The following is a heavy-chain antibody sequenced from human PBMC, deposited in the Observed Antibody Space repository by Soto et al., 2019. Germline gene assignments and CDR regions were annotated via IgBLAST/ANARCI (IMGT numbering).Heavy chain of an antibody. CDR3: ATTGRDYYGAGSSFDP. J-gene: IGHJ5*02. D-gene: IGHD3-10*01. CDR1: GYMFISYG. V-gene: IGHV1-18*01. CDR2: ISPHNGDT. Sequence: QVQLVQSGAEVTKPGASVKVSCKASGYMFISYGISWVRQAPGQGLEWMVWISPHNGDTNYAQKFQGRVTMTTDTSTSTAYMEIRSVTSDDTAAYYCATTGRDYYGAGSSFDPWGQGTLVTVSS.